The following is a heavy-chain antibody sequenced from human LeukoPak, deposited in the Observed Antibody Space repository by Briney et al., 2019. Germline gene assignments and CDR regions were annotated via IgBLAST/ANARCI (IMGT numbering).Heavy chain of an antibody. Sequence: ASVKVSCKASGYTFTSYDINWVRQATGQGLEWMGWMNPNSGNTGYAQKFQGRVTMTRNTSISTAYMELSSLRSEDTAVYYCARVAYYYDSSGYYFYNWFDPWDQGTLVTVSS. V-gene: IGHV1-8*01. D-gene: IGHD3-22*01. CDR3: ARVAYYYDSSGYYFYNWFDP. CDR1: GYTFTSYD. CDR2: MNPNSGNT. J-gene: IGHJ5*02.